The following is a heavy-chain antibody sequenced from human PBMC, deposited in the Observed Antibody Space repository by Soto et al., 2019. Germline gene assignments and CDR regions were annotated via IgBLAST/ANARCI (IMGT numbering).Heavy chain of an antibody. D-gene: IGHD2-15*01. CDR2: IDYNGVT. V-gene: IGHV4-39*01. J-gene: IGHJ4*02. Sequence: PSETLSLTCTVSGGSIYRSGYYWGWIRQPPGRGLEGIGNIDYNGVTYSNPSLKSRVTISRDTSKDQFSLKLTSVTAADTALYYCGMVLVGATGHTDSDSWGPGTLVTVSS. CDR1: GGSIYRSGYY. CDR3: GMVLVGATGHTDSDS.